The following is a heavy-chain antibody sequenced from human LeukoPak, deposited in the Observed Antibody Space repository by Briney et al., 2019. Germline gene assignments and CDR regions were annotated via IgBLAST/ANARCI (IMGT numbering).Heavy chain of an antibody. J-gene: IGHJ4*02. CDR3: ARESQGIDY. CDR1: GGSISSGSYY. Sequence: SETLSLTCTVSGGSISSGSYYWSWIRQPAGKGLEWIGRIYTSGSTNYNPSLKSRVTISVDTSKNQFSLKLSSVTAADTAVYYCARESQGIDYWGQGTLVTVSS. D-gene: IGHD3-10*01. CDR2: IYTSGST. V-gene: IGHV4-61*02.